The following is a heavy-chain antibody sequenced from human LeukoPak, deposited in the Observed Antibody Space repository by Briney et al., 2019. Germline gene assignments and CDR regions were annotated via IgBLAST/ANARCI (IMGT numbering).Heavy chain of an antibody. CDR2: INHSGST. CDR3: ARALLEYCSSTSCRPAHYYYGMDV. D-gene: IGHD2-2*01. V-gene: IGHV4-34*01. J-gene: IGHJ6*04. Sequence: SETLSLTCAVYGGSFSGYYWSWIRQPPGKGLEWIGEINHSGSTNYNPSLKSRVTISVDTSKNQFSLKLSSVTAADTAVYYCARALLEYCSSTSCRPAHYYYGMDVWGKRTTVTVSS. CDR1: GGSFSGYY.